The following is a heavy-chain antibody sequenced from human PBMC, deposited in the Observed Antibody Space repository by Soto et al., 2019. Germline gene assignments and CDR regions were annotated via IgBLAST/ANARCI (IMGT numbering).Heavy chain of an antibody. Sequence: SETLSLTCAVYGGSFSGYYWSWIRQPPGKGLEWIGEINHSGSTNYNPSLKSRVTISVDTSKNQFSLKLSSVTAADTAVYYCARDRVVGATLYYYYYGMDVWGQGTTVTVSS. CDR3: ARDRVVGATLYYYYYGMDV. D-gene: IGHD1-26*01. CDR2: INHSGST. CDR1: GGSFSGYY. J-gene: IGHJ6*02. V-gene: IGHV4-34*01.